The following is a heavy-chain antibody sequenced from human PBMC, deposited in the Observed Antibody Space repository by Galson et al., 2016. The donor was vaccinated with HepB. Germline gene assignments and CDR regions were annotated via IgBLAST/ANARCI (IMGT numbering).Heavy chain of an antibody. CDR2: IRSSGTFI. V-gene: IGHV3-21*01. CDR3: AREPYGSRGRFDF. J-gene: IGHJ4*02. Sequence: SLRLSCAASGFSFSSYTMDWVRQSPGKGLEWIASIRSSGTFINYAGSLKGRFTISRDNAKSSLYLQMNVLRAEDTAVYYCAREPYGSRGRFDFWGPGPLVTVSS. CDR1: GFSFSSYT. D-gene: IGHD3-10*01.